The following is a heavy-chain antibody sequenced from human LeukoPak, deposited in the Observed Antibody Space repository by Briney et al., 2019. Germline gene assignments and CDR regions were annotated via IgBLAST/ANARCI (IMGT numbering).Heavy chain of an antibody. CDR1: GATISSYN. D-gene: IGHD3-10*01. CDR2: IYTTGST. Sequence: PSETLSLTCTVSGATISSYNWNWIRQPAGKGLEWIGRIYTTGSTDYNPSLKSRVTMSVDTSKNQLSLKVRSVTAADTAIYYCARDFYYGSGSQPFDPWGQGTLVTVSS. V-gene: IGHV4-4*07. J-gene: IGHJ5*02. CDR3: ARDFYYGSGSQPFDP.